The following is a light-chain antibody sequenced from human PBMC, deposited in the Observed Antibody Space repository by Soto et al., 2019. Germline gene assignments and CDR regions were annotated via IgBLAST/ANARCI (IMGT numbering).Light chain of an antibody. CDR3: QQYGSSPRT. CDR2: GTS. Sequence: DIVLTQSPATLSLSPGERATLSCRASQRIATSYLGWYQQKPGQAPRLLIYGTSKRAADIPDRFSGSGSGTDFTLTISRLEAEDSAVYYCQQYGSSPRTFGQGNKVDIK. CDR1: QRIATSY. J-gene: IGKJ1*01. V-gene: IGKV3-20*01.